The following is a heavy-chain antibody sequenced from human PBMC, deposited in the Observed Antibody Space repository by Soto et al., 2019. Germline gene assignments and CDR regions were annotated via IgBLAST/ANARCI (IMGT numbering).Heavy chain of an antibody. CDR3: ARGEYSSSSGNWFDP. V-gene: IGHV4-34*01. CDR1: GGSFSGYY. Sequence: SETLSLTCAVYGGSFSGYYWSWIRQPPGKGLEWIGEINHSGSTNYNPSLKSRVTISVDTSKNQFSLKLSSVTAADTAVYYCARGEYSSSSGNWFDPWGQGTLVTVSS. CDR2: INHSGST. D-gene: IGHD6-6*01. J-gene: IGHJ5*02.